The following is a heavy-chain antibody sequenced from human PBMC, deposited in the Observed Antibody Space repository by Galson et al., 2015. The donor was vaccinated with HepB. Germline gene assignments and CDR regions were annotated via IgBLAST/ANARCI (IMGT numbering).Heavy chain of an antibody. Sequence: SVKVSCKASGYTFTGYYMHWVRQAPGQGLEWMGRINTNSGGTNYAQKFQGRVTMTRHTSISTAYMELSRLRSDDTAVYYCARGYYDLWRGYYQGLSYWGQGTLVTVSS. CDR1: GYTFTGYY. V-gene: IGHV1-2*06. CDR2: INTNSGGT. J-gene: IGHJ4*02. D-gene: IGHD3-3*01. CDR3: ARGYYDLWRGYYQGLSY.